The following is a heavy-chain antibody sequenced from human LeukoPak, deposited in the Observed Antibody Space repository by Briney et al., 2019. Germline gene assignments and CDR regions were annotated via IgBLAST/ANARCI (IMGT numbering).Heavy chain of an antibody. D-gene: IGHD3-10*01. CDR1: GFTFSNAW. V-gene: IGHV3-15*01. CDR2: IKSKTDGETT. J-gene: IGHJ4*02. Sequence: PGGSLRLSCAASGFTFSNAWMSWVRQAPGKGLEWVGRIKSKTDGETTDYAAPVKGRFTISRDDSTNTLYLQMNSLKSEDTAVYYCTTYGSGRKFDYWGQGILVTVSS. CDR3: TTYGSGRKFDY.